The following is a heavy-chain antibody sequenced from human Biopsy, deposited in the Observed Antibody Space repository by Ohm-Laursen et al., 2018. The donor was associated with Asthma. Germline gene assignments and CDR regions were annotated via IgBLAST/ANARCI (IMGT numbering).Heavy chain of an antibody. CDR2: INSVFGTT. V-gene: IGHV1-69*13. J-gene: IGHJ4*02. Sequence: SVKVSCKSLGGTFNTYVIGWGRQAPGQGLEWMGGINSVFGTTTYPQKFQDRVTITADDSTSTVYMELSSLRSEDTAVYYCARKAGSCISRTCYSLDFWGQGTLVTVTS. CDR1: GGTFNTYV. CDR3: ARKAGSCISRTCYSLDF. D-gene: IGHD2-2*01.